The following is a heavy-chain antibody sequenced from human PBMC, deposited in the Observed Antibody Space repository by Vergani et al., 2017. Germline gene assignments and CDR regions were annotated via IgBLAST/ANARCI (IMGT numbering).Heavy chain of an antibody. J-gene: IGHJ6*03. Sequence: QVQLVESGGGVVQPGRSLRLSCAASGFTFSSYAMHWVRQAPGKGLEWVAVISYDGSNKYYADSVKGRFTISRDNSKNTLYLQMNSLRAEDTAGYYCARASVAGYYYYYMYGWGKGTTVTVSS. CDR1: GFTFSSYA. CDR2: ISYDGSNK. D-gene: IGHD6-19*01. CDR3: ARASVAGYYYYYMYG. V-gene: IGHV3-30-3*01.